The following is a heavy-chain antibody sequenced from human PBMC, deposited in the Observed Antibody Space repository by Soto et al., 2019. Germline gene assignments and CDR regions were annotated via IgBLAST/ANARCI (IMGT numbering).Heavy chain of an antibody. D-gene: IGHD5-18*01. CDR2: IIPIFGTA. V-gene: IGHV1-69*01. CDR1: GGTFSSYA. Sequence: QVQLVQSGAEVKKPGSSVKVSCKASGGTFSSYAISWVRQAPGQGLEWMGGIIPIFGTANYEQKFQGRVTITADESTSTAYMELSSLRSEDTAVYYCARANGDTAMETSGAFDIWGQGTMVTVSS. J-gene: IGHJ3*02. CDR3: ARANGDTAMETSGAFDI.